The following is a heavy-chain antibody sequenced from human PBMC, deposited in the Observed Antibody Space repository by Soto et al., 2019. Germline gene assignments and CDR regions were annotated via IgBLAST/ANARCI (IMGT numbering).Heavy chain of an antibody. D-gene: IGHD1-26*01. Sequence: SVEVTCKACGGSFGSYAISWVRQAPGQGLEWMGGIIPIFGTANYAQKFQGRVTITADESTSTAYMELSSLRSEDTAVYYCAREGNSGSYYYWFDPWGQGTLVTVSS. V-gene: IGHV1-69*13. CDR1: GGSFGSYA. CDR3: AREGNSGSYYYWFDP. J-gene: IGHJ5*02. CDR2: IIPIFGTA.